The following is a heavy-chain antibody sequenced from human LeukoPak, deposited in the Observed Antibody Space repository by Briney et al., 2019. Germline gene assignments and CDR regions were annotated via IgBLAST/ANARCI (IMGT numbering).Heavy chain of an antibody. D-gene: IGHD4-11*01. Sequence: PGGSLRLSCAASGFTFSTYWMHWVRQAPGKGLLWVSRINTDGSITNYADSVKGRFTISRDNAKNTLYLQMNSLRAEDTAVYYCAKDLGNYRHDYWGQGTLVTVSS. V-gene: IGHV3-74*01. CDR1: GFTFSTYW. CDR3: AKDLGNYRHDY. J-gene: IGHJ4*02. CDR2: INTDGSIT.